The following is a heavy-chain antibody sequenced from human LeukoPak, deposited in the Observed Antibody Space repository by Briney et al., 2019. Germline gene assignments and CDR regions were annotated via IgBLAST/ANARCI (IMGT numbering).Heavy chain of an antibody. CDR2: ASYFVGKQ. D-gene: IGHD1-1*01. J-gene: IGHJ4*02. V-gene: IGHV3-23*01. Sequence: GGSLTLSCAASGFTFSDYAMSWVRQAPGKGLEWVSTASYFVGKQYHADSVRGRFTVSRDNSRNTVSLQMSSLRVEDTGIYYCAKAGIGADGAGFLCEYWGQGTLVTVSS. CDR3: AKAGIGADGAGFLCEY. CDR1: GFTFSDYA.